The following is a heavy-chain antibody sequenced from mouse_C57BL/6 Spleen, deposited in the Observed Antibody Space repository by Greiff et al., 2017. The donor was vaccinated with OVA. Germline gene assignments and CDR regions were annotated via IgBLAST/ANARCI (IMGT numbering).Heavy chain of an antibody. J-gene: IGHJ3*01. CDR1: GFTFSSYA. CDR3: ARDGGFTTVVATPFAY. V-gene: IGHV5-4*01. Sequence: EVKLMESGGGLVKPGGSLKLSCAASGFTFSSYAMSWVRQTPEKRLEWVATISDGGSYTYYPDNVKGRFTISRDNAKNNLYLQMSHLKSEDTAMYYCARDGGFTTVVATPFAYWGQGTLVTVSA. D-gene: IGHD1-1*01. CDR2: ISDGGSYT.